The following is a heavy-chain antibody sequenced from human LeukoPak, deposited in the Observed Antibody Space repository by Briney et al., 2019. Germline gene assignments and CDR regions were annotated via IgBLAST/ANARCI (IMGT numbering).Heavy chain of an antibody. CDR3: ATSYTIAWRPAPVSA. CDR1: GFTFSSHW. CDR2: IKQDGSEK. D-gene: IGHD6-19*01. V-gene: IGHV3-7*01. J-gene: IGHJ5*02. Sequence: GGSLRLSCAASGFTFSSHWMSWVRQAPGRGLEWVANIKQDGSEKYHVDSVKGRFTISRDNAKNSLYLQMNSLRADDTAVYYCATSYTIAWRPAPVSAWGQGTLVTVSS.